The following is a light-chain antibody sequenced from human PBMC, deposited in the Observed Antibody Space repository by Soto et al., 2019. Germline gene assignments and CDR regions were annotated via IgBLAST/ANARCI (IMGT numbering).Light chain of an antibody. CDR3: QARDSGVV. Sequence: SYELTQPPSVSVSPGQTASITCSGDKLGDKYACWYQQKPGQSPVLVIYQDSKRPSGIPERFSGSNSGNTATLTISGTQAMDEADYYCQARDSGVVFGGGTKVTVL. J-gene: IGLJ2*01. CDR2: QDS. CDR1: KLGDKY. V-gene: IGLV3-1*01.